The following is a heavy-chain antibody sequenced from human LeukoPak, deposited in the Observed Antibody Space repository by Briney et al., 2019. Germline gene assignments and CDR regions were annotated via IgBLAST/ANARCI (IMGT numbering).Heavy chain of an antibody. CDR1: GGSISSHY. Sequence: SETLSLTCTVSGGSISSHYWSWIRQPPGKGLEWIAYIDYSGITKYNPSLKSRVSISVDASKNQFSLRLSSVTAADAAVYYCARDRRRELLHAFDIWGQGTMVTVSS. CDR3: ARDRRRELLHAFDI. V-gene: IGHV4-59*11. D-gene: IGHD3-10*01. J-gene: IGHJ3*02. CDR2: IDYSGIT.